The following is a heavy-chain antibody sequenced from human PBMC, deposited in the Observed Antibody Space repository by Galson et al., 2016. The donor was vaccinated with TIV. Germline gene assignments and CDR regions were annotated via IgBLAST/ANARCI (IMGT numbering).Heavy chain of an antibody. Sequence: VKVSCKVSGYIFTERFIHWVRQAPGERPEWVGRVDPDNGETLYAEKFQGRVTMAADTSGDTTFMELSNLRSEDTAFFYCTTGGGSSGSYYFDFWGLGTLVTVSS. CDR1: GYIFTERF. D-gene: IGHD5-12*01. CDR3: TTGGGSSGSYYFDF. V-gene: IGHV1-69-2*01. CDR2: VDPDNGET. J-gene: IGHJ4*02.